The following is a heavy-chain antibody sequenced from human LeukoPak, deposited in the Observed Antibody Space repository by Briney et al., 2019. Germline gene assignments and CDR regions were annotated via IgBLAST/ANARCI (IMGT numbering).Heavy chain of an antibody. Sequence: KSSETLSLTCTVSGVSISSYYWSWIRQPPGKGLEWIGYIYYSGSTNYNPSLKSRVTISVDTSKKQFSLKLSSVTAADTAVYYCARRLIAAPGWFDPWGQGTLVTVSS. D-gene: IGHD6-6*01. V-gene: IGHV4-59*08. CDR3: ARRLIAAPGWFDP. CDR2: IYYSGST. J-gene: IGHJ5*02. CDR1: GVSISSYY.